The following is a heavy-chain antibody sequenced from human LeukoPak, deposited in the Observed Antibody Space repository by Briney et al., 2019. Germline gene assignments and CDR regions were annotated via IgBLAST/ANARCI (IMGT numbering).Heavy chain of an antibody. D-gene: IGHD1-1*01. CDR2: LKSDGSST. CDR3: ARTTLETQYFDR. CDR1: GFNLSSYY. Sequence: GGSLRLSCAASGFNLSSYYMDWVRQGPGKGLVWVSRLKSDGSSTKYADSVKGRFTISRHDAKNTLYLQMTSLRVEDAAVYYCARTTLETQYFDRWGQGTLVTVSS. V-gene: IGHV3-74*03. J-gene: IGHJ4*02.